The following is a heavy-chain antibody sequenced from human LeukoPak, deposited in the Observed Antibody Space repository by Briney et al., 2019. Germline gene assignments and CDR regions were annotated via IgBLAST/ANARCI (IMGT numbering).Heavy chain of an antibody. Sequence: SSETLSLTCTVSGGSISSYYWSWIRRPPGKGLEWIGEINHSGSTNYNPSLKSRVTISVDTSKNQFSLKLSSVTAADTAVYYCARVQLWSPYYFDYWGQGTLVTVSS. CDR2: INHSGST. CDR1: GGSISSYY. D-gene: IGHD5-18*01. CDR3: ARVQLWSPYYFDY. V-gene: IGHV4-34*01. J-gene: IGHJ4*02.